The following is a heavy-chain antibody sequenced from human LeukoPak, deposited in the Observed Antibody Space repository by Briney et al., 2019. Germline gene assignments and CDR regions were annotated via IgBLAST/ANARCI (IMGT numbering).Heavy chain of an antibody. CDR3: ARLTPFVSHSVAVLYFYYFGMDV. V-gene: IGHV4-34*01. CDR2: INHSGGT. D-gene: IGHD6-19*01. J-gene: IGHJ6*02. Sequence: SETLSLTCAVNGGPFSNYYWTWIRQPPGKGPEWIGEINHSGGTNYNPSLKSRVTMPVDTSKNQFSLKLSSVTAADTAVYYCARLTPFVSHSVAVLYFYYFGMDVWGQGTTVTVSS. CDR1: GGPFSNYY.